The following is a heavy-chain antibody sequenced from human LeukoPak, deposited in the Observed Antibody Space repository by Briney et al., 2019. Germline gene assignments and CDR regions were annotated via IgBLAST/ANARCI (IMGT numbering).Heavy chain of an antibody. J-gene: IGHJ4*02. Sequence: SETLSLTCTVSGGSISSYYWSWIRQPPGKGLEWIGYIYTCGSTNYNPSLKSRVTISVDTSKNQFSLKLSSVTAADTAVYYCARVAARGAYFDYWGQGTLVTVSS. CDR1: GGSISSYY. CDR3: ARVAARGAYFDY. CDR2: IYTCGST. V-gene: IGHV4-4*09. D-gene: IGHD6-6*01.